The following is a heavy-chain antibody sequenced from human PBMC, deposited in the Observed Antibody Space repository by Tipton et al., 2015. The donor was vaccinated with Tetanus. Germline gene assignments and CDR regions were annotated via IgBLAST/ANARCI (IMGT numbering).Heavy chain of an antibody. D-gene: IGHD5-24*01. CDR1: GDSISSGGHY. Sequence: LRLSCSVSGDSISSGGHYWGWIRQHPGKGLEWIGEISHSGSSSYSPSLKSRVTISVDTSKNQFSLRLRSVAAADTAVYYCARGGRDAYNNPLGAFDVWGRGTTVTVSS. V-gene: IGHV4-31*03. J-gene: IGHJ3*01. CDR3: ARGGRDAYNNPLGAFDV. CDR2: ISHSGSS.